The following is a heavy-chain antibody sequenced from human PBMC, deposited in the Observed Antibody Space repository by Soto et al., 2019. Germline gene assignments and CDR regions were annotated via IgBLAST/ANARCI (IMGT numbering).Heavy chain of an antibody. J-gene: IGHJ5*01. CDR1: GFKFDDYM. V-gene: IGHV3-43*01. D-gene: IGHD2-15*01. CDR3: AKEGNGGSSLDS. Sequence: GGSLRLSCEASGFKFDDYMMHWVRQAPGKGLEWISLISWDGGSIDYADSIKGRFTVSRDNSKTSLYLHMHSLTSDDTAFYFCAKEGNGGSSLDSWGQGTLVTVSS. CDR2: ISWDGGSI.